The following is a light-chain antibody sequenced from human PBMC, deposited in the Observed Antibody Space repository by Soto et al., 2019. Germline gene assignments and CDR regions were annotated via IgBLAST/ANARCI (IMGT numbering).Light chain of an antibody. CDR2: GAS. Sequence: EIELTQSPGTLSLSPGERATLSCRASQSVSSRYLAWYQQKPGQAPRLLIYGASSRATGIPDRFSGSGSGTDLTLTISRREPEDFAVYYCQQYGSSPQYTFGQGTKLEIK. CDR1: QSVSSRY. J-gene: IGKJ2*01. CDR3: QQYGSSPQYT. V-gene: IGKV3-20*01.